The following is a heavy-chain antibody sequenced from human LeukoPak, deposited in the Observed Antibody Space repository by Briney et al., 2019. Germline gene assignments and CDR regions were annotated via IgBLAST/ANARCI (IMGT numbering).Heavy chain of an antibody. CDR2: GAGSGGST. CDR3: AQEHFDTSGYYSRFDN. J-gene: IGHJ4*02. CDR1: GFTFPRHA. Sequence: GGSLRLSCAAAGFTFPRHAMSWVRQAPGKGLEWVASGAGSGGSTHYADSVKGRFTISRDNSQNTVYLHMNSLRADDTAVYYCAQEHFDTSGYYSRFDNWGQGILVTVSS. D-gene: IGHD3-22*01. V-gene: IGHV3-23*01.